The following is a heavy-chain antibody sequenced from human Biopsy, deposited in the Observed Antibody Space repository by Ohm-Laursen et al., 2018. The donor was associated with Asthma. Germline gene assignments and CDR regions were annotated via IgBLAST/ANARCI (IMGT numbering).Heavy chain of an antibody. CDR2: INPFGGSS. D-gene: IGHD2-2*01. J-gene: IGHJ6*04. Sequence: ASVKVSCKASGDSFSNYAISWVRQAPGHGLEWMGMINPFGGSSNFAQKFQGRLTMTRGTSTRTVYMELSSLRSEDTAVYYCAREATSCEVPFGYFYALDVWGEGTTVTVSS. CDR3: AREATSCEVPFGYFYALDV. V-gene: IGHV1-46*01. CDR1: GDSFSNYA.